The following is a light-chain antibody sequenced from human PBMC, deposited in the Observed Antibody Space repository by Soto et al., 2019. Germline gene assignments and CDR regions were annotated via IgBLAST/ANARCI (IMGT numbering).Light chain of an antibody. CDR1: SSDVGACNY. V-gene: IGLV2-8*01. CDR2: EVS. J-gene: IGLJ2*01. CDR3: RSCAGRNNLF. Sequence: QSALTQPPYASGSPGQSVTISCTGTSSDVGACNYVSWFQQHTGKAPKLMIYEVSKRPSEVPYPFSGSKSGSTASLTVSGLQAEDEADYYRRSCAGRNNLFFGGGTNLTVL.